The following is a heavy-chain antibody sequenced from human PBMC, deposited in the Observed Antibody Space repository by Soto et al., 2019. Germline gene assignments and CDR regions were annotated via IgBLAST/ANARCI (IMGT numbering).Heavy chain of an antibody. Sequence: TLSLTCAVSGGSISSGGYSWSWIRQPPGKGLEWIGYIYHSGSTYYNPSLKSRVTISVDTSKNQFSLKLSSVTAADTAVYYCARSFHYYDSSGPQRWFDPWGQGTLVTVSS. CDR1: GGSISSGGYS. CDR3: ARSFHYYDSSGPQRWFDP. CDR2: IYHSGST. V-gene: IGHV4-30-2*01. D-gene: IGHD3-22*01. J-gene: IGHJ5*02.